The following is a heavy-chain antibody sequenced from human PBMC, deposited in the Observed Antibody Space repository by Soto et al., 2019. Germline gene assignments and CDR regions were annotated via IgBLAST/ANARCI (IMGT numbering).Heavy chain of an antibody. V-gene: IGHV2-5*02. J-gene: IGHJ4*02. D-gene: IGHD1-26*01. CDR3: AYRALYSGSYWDGGYFDS. CDR2: IYWDDDK. CDR1: GFSLHTSQVG. Sequence: QITLRESGPTRVRPTQTLSLTCTFSGFSLHTSQVGVGWIRQPPGKALEWLALIYWDDDKRYSPSLKSRLSITKDTSENQVVLIMTNMAPVDTATYYCAYRALYSGSYWDGGYFDSWGQGALITVSS.